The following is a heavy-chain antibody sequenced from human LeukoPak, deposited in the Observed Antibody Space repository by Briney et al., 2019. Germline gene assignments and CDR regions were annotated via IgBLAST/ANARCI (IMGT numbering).Heavy chain of an antibody. V-gene: IGHV1-18*01. CDR3: ARDLQDKVWLGAVYYYYGMDV. Sequence: GASVKVSCKPSGYTFTSYVISWVRQAPGQGLEWMGWIRAYIGNTNYAQKLQGRVTMSTDTSTSTAYMYLRSLRSDDTAVYYCARDLQDKVWLGAVYYYYGMDVWGQGTTVTVSS. J-gene: IGHJ6*02. CDR2: IRAYIGNT. D-gene: IGHD5/OR15-5a*01. CDR1: GYTFTSYV.